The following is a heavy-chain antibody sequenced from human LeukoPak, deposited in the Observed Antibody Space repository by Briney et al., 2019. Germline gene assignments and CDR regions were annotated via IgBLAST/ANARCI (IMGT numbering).Heavy chain of an antibody. D-gene: IGHD6-25*01. CDR2: IKDDGSHT. CDR3: ARGSGIITGIDE. J-gene: IGHJ4*02. Sequence: GGSLRLSCAASGFTFSSHWMHWVRQAPGKGLVWVSRIKDDGSHTNYADSVRGRFTISRDNAKNTLSLQMNSLRAEDTAVYYCARGSGIITGIDEWGQGTLVTVSS. V-gene: IGHV3-74*01. CDR1: GFTFSSHW.